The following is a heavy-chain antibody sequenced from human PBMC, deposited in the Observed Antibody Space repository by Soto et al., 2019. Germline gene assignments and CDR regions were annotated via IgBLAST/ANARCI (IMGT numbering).Heavy chain of an antibody. CDR2: IYPGDSYT. V-gene: IGHV5-51*01. Sequence: PGESLKISCEGSGYTFTIYWIAWVRQMPGKVLELMGIIYPGDSYTRXXPSFQGQXXISAYKSISTXYLQWXILKASDNAVYYCARRAYSTEELDYWGQGTPVTVSS. CDR1: GYTFTIYW. D-gene: IGHD2-2*01. CDR3: ARRAYSTEELDY. J-gene: IGHJ4*02.